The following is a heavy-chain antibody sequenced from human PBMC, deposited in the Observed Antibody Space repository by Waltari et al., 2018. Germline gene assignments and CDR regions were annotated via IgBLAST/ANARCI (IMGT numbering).Heavy chain of an antibody. CDR1: GFSFTNYG. D-gene: IGHD2-2*02. CDR3: AREDICRSTTCYTLDY. J-gene: IGHJ4*02. V-gene: IGHV3-30*06. Sequence: QEKLVESGGGVVQSGRSLKLSCEASGFSFTNYGMHWVRQAPGKGLEWVALMSYDGSSKYYADSVKGRFTVSRDNSKNTVYLQLNSLRVEDTAVYYCAREDICRSTTCYTLDYWGLGTLVTVSS. CDR2: MSYDGSSK.